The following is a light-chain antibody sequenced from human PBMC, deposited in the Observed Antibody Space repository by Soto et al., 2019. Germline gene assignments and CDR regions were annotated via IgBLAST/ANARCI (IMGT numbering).Light chain of an antibody. CDR3: QQRSDWPWT. CDR2: DAS. Sequence: DIVLTQSPAPLSLSPGERATLSCRASQSVSSYLAWYQQKPGQAPRLLIYDASNRATGIPARFSGSWSGTDFTLTISSLEPEDVAVYYCQQRSDWPWTLGQGTKVDIK. CDR1: QSVSSY. J-gene: IGKJ1*01. V-gene: IGKV3-11*01.